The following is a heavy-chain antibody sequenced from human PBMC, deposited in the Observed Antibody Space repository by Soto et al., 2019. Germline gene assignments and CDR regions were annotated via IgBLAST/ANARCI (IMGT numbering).Heavy chain of an antibody. Sequence: PGVSLRLSCAASGFTVSSNYMSWVRQAPGQGLEWVSVIYSGGSTYYADSVKGRFTISRDNSKNTLYLQMTSLSAEDTAVYYCARESRLNWFDPWGQGTLVTVSS. CDR3: ARESRLNWFDP. J-gene: IGHJ5*02. CDR2: IYSGGST. CDR1: GFTVSSNY. V-gene: IGHV3-66*01. D-gene: IGHD6-25*01.